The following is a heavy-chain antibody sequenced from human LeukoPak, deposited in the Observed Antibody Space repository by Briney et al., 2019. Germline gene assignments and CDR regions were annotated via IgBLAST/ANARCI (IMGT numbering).Heavy chain of an antibody. J-gene: IGHJ4*02. D-gene: IGHD2-21*02. CDR1: GYTFTSYY. CDR3: VGVTATIDY. V-gene: IGHV1-46*01. CDR2: IDPSGGST. Sequence: ASVKVSCKASGYTFTSYYMHWVRQAPGQGLEWMGIIDPSGGSTSYAQKFQGRVTMTRDMSTSTVYMELSSLRSEDTAVYYCVGVTATIDYWGQGTLVTVSS.